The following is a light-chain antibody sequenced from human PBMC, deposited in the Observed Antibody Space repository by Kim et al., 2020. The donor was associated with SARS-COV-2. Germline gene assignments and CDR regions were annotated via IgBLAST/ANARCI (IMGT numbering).Light chain of an antibody. CDR2: QDS. CDR1: KLGDKY. CDR3: QAWDSSTVV. V-gene: IGLV3-1*01. J-gene: IGLJ2*01. Sequence: SYELTQPPSVSVSPGQTASITCSGDKLGDKYAFWYQQKPGQSPVLVIYQDSKRPSGIPERFSGSNSGNTATLTISGTQAMDESDYYYQAWDSSTVVFGGGSQLTVL.